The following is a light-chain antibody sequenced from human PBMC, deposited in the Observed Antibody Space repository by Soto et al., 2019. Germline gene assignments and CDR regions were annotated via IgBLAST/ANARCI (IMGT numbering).Light chain of an antibody. V-gene: IGLV2-14*01. J-gene: IGLJ2*01. CDR1: ISDIGGYNY. CDR2: EVS. CDR3: SCTSTTDTHVI. Sequence: QSGLTQPASVSVSRGQSITISCTGTISDIGGYNYFCWYQQHPGKAPKLMIYEVSNRPSGVSNRFSGSKSGNTASLTISGLQAEDEADYYFSCTSTTDTHVIFGGGTKLTVL.